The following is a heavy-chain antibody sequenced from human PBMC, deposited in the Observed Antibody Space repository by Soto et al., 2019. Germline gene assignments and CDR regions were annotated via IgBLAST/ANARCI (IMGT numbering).Heavy chain of an antibody. CDR3: ARLRGYYGSSEFDY. Sequence: ESLSLTCTVSGGSLSSRSYYWGWIRQPPGKGLEWIGYICYSRSTNYSATIKSRVTISVDSSKLQFFLKVSSVAAAGAAVYYCARLRGYYGSSEFDYWGQGTLVTVSS. D-gene: IGHD3-22*01. V-gene: IGHV4-61*01. CDR1: GGSLSSRSYY. J-gene: IGHJ4*02. CDR2: ICYSRST.